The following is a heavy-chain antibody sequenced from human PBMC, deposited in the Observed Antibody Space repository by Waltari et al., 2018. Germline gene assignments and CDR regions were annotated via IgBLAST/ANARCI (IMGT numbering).Heavy chain of an antibody. V-gene: IGHV1-69*13. CDR2: IIPIFGTA. CDR1: GGTFSSYA. Sequence: QVQLVQSGAEVKKPGSSVKVSCKASGGTFSSYAISWVRQAPGQGLEWMGRIIPIFGTANYAQKFQGRVTITAEKSTSTAYMELSSLRSEDTAVYYCARRSEYSSSSLIGPYDYWGQGTLVTVSS. J-gene: IGHJ4*02. CDR3: ARRSEYSSSSLIGPYDY. D-gene: IGHD6-6*01.